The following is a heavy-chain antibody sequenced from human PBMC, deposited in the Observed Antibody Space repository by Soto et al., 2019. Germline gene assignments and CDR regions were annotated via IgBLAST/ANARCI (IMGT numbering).Heavy chain of an antibody. CDR3: ARHSMVRGVYYYYGMDV. Sequence: SETLSPTCPVSGGSISSYYWSWIRQPPGKGLEWIGYIYYIGSNYNPSPKSRVTMSVHTSKNQIPLKLSSVTTADTAVYYCARHSMVRGVYYYYGMDVWGQGTTVTGS. CDR2: IYYIGS. V-gene: IGHV4-59*01. D-gene: IGHD3-10*01. J-gene: IGHJ6*02. CDR1: GGSISSYY.